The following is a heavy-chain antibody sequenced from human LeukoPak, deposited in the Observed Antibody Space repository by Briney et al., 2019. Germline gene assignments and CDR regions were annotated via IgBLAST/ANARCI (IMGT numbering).Heavy chain of an antibody. V-gene: IGHV4-34*01. J-gene: IGHJ4*02. D-gene: IGHD3-3*01. Sequence: PSETLSLTCAVYGGSFSGYYWTWIRQTPEKGLEWIGEMNPSGSTNYNPSLKSRVTISVDTSKNQFSLKLSSVTAADTAVYYCARAPVGYDFWSGYLRTYYFDYWGQGTLVTVSS. CDR3: ARAPVGYDFWSGYLRTYYFDY. CDR2: MNPSGST. CDR1: GGSFSGYY.